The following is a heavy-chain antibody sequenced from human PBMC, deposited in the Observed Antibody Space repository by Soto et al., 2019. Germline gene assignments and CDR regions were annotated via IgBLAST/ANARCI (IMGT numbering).Heavy chain of an antibody. D-gene: IGHD3-3*01. CDR1: GFTFSSYE. Sequence: EVQLVESGGGLVQPGGSLRLSCAASGFTFSSYEMNWVRQAPGKGLEWVSYISSSGSTIYYADSVKGRFTISRDNAKNSLYLEINSLRAEDTAVYYCARDETNDFWSGYYNYWGQGTLVTVSS. CDR2: ISSSGSTI. V-gene: IGHV3-48*03. CDR3: ARDETNDFWSGYYNY. J-gene: IGHJ4*02.